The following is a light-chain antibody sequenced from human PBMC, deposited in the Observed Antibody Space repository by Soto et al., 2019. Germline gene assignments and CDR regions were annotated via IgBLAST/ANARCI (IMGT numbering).Light chain of an antibody. J-gene: IGKJ5*01. CDR2: GAS. V-gene: IGKV3-11*01. Sequence: EIVMTQSPATLSVSPGERATLSFRASQSVSSNLAWYQQKPGQAPRLLIYGASSRASGVPVRFSGSGSGTDFTLTISSLEPEDFALYYCQQRNSWPPITFGQGTRLEIK. CDR1: QSVSSN. CDR3: QQRNSWPPIT.